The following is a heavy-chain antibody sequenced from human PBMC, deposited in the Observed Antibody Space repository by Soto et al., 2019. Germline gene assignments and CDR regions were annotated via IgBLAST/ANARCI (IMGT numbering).Heavy chain of an antibody. D-gene: IGHD3-16*01. V-gene: IGHV1-8*01. CDR2: MNPNSGDT. J-gene: IGHJ4*02. Sequence: QVPLVQSGAEVKKPGASVKVSCKASGYTFTSFDINWVRQAAGQGLEWMGWMNPNSGDTGYAQKFQGRVTMTRNTSISTAYMELSSLTSEDAAVYYCVRVTYIGDSWGQGTLVTVSS. CDR1: GYTFTSFD. CDR3: VRVTYIGDS.